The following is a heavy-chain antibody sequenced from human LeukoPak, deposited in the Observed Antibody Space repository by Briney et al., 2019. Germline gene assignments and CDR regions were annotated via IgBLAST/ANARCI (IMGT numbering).Heavy chain of an antibody. CDR1: GGSISSGSCY. V-gene: IGHV4-61*02. CDR2: IYTSGST. Sequence: SQTLSLTCTVSGGSISSGSCYWSWIRQPAGKGLEWIALIYTSGSTNYNPSLKTRVTISVHTSKIQFSLKLSSVTAADTAVYYCARDGSRGSFYFDYWGQGTLVTVSS. J-gene: IGHJ4*02. D-gene: IGHD3-10*01. CDR3: ARDGSRGSFYFDY.